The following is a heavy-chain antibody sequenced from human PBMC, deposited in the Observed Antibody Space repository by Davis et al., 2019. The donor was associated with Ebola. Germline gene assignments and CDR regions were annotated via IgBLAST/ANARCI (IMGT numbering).Heavy chain of an antibody. V-gene: IGHV1-18*01. D-gene: IGHD1-1*01. J-gene: IGHJ5*02. Sequence: ASVKVSCKASGYTFTSYGISWVRQAPGQGLEWMGWISAYNGNTNYAQKPQGRVTMTTETSTSTAHMELESLSTDDQGACYLARYITGRNRRRHVTTHNAQSLQGRFTMTTETSTSTAYMRLRGLISDDTAVYYCARYSSGWYRGRGWFDPWGQGTLVTVSS. CDR2: ISAYNGNT. CDR1: GYTFTSYG. CDR3: ARYITGRNRRRHVTTHNAQSLQGRFTMTTETSTSTAYMRLRGLISDDTAVYYCARYSSGWYRGRGWFDP.